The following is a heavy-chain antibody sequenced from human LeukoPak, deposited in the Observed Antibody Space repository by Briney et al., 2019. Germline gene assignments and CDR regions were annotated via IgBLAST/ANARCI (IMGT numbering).Heavy chain of an antibody. CDR3: ARALGYYGSGSYFYGMDV. D-gene: IGHD3-10*01. V-gene: IGHV3-30*04. CDR1: GFSLSTYA. J-gene: IGHJ6*02. CDR2: ISYDGGDR. Sequence: HPGRSLTLSCATSGFSLSTYAMHWVRQAPGNGLEWVALISYDGGDRYYADSVKGRVTISRDNSKNTLYLQISSLRPEDTAVYYCARALGYYGSGSYFYGMDVWGQGTTVTVSS.